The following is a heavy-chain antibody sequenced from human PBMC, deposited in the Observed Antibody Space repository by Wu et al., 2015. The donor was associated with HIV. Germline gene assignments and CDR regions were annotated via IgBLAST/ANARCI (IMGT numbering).Heavy chain of an antibody. CDR3: ARATVGVTYYYYYGMDV. Sequence: QVQLVQSGAEVKKPGASVKVSCKASGYTFTSYGISWVRQAPGQGLEWMGWISAYNGNTNYAQKLQGRVTMTTDTSTSTAYMELRSLRSDDTAVYYCARATVGVTYYYYYGMDVWGQGTTVTVSS. CDR2: ISAYNGNT. V-gene: IGHV1-18*01. D-gene: IGHD3-3*01. CDR1: GYTFTSYG. J-gene: IGHJ6*02.